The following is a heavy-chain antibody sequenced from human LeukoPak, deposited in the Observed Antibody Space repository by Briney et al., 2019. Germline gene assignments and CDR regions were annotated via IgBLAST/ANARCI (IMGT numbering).Heavy chain of an antibody. CDR1: GFTFSDYY. CDR2: ISSSGSTI. CDR3: ARDWDAATPSH. J-gene: IGHJ4*02. Sequence: GRSLRLSCAASGFTFSDYYMSWIRQAPGKGLEWVSYISSSGSTIYYADSVKGRFTISRDNAKNSLYLQMNSLRAEDTAVYYCARDWDAATPSHWGQGTLVTVSS. V-gene: IGHV3-11*01. D-gene: IGHD2-15*01.